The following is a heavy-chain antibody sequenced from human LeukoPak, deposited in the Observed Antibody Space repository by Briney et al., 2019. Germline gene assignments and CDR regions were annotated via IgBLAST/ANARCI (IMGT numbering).Heavy chain of an antibody. J-gene: IGHJ4*02. CDR3: AREIPSGCYFDY. CDR1: GGSISGHY. Sequence: PETLSLICTVSGGSISGHYWSWIRQPPGKGLEWIGYIYYSGSTKYNPSLKSRVTISVDTSKNQFSLELSSVTAADTAVYYCAREIPSGCYFDYWGQGTQVTVSS. CDR2: IYYSGST. D-gene: IGHD3-10*01. V-gene: IGHV4-59*11.